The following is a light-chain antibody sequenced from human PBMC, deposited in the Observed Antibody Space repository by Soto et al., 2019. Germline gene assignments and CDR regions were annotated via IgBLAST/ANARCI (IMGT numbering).Light chain of an antibody. CDR2: ANT. V-gene: IGLV1-40*01. J-gene: IGLJ1*01. CDR1: SSNIGAGYD. CDR3: QSYDSSLSGYV. Sequence: LAQPPSVSGAPGQRVTISCTGSSSNIGAGYDVHWYQQLPGTAPKLLIYANTNRPSGVPGRFSGSKSGTSASLAITGLQAEDEADYYCQSYDSSLSGYVFGTGTKVTVL.